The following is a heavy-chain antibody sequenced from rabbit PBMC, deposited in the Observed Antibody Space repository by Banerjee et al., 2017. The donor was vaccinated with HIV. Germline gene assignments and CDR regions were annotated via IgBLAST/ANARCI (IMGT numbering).Heavy chain of an antibody. Sequence: QEQLEESGGGMVKPAGSLTITWTASGNDLNNYSMCWVRQAPGKGLEWIACIGSGSSGSAYYTSWVNGRFTISRTSSTTLTLQMTSLTPADTATYFCAREFGSGYDFKFWGPITLVTDS. D-gene: IGHD1-1*01. J-gene: IGHJ4*01. CDR2: IGSGSSGSA. V-gene: IGHV1S45*01. CDR3: AREFGSGYDFKF. CDR1: GNDLNNYS.